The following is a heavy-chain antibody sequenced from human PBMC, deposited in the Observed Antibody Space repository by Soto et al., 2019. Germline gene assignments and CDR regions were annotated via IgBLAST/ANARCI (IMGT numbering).Heavy chain of an antibody. CDR1: GFTLSDAW. CDR2: ISYDGSNK. CDR3: AKVAEWELRADLYYFDY. D-gene: IGHD1-26*01. Sequence: GGSLRLSCAASGFTLSDAWLNWVRQAPEKGLEWVAVISYDGSNKYYADSVKGRFTISRDNSKNTLYLQMNSLRAEDTAVYYCAKVAEWELRADLYYFDYWGQGTLVTVSS. J-gene: IGHJ4*02. V-gene: IGHV3-30*18.